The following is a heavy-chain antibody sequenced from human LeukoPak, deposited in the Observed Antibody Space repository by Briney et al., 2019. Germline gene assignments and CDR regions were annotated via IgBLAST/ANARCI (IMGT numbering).Heavy chain of an antibody. CDR2: IYYSGST. J-gene: IGHJ4*02. CDR1: GGSISSGGYS. Sequence: PSETLSLTCAVSGGSISSGGYSWSWIRQPPGKGLEWTGYIYYSGSTYYNPSLKSRVTISVDTSKNQFSLKLSSVTAADTAVYYCARGYYDSSGYYSDVLDYWGQGTLVTVSS. D-gene: IGHD3-22*01. V-gene: IGHV4-31*11. CDR3: ARGYYDSSGYYSDVLDY.